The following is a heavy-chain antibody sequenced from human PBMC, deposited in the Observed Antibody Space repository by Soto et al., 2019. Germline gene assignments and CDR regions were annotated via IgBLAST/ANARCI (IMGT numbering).Heavy chain of an antibody. J-gene: IGHJ5*02. V-gene: IGHV4-31*03. CDR1: GGSIRSGGYY. Sequence: QVQLQESGPGLVKASQTLSLTCTGSGGSIRSGGYYWSWILQHPGKGLEWIGYIYNSGSHYSNPSLKRRVTIAAATSKNQFSLNLSSVTAADTAVYYCARDPPPWGPGTLFYLSS. CDR2: IYNSGSH. CDR3: ARDPPP.